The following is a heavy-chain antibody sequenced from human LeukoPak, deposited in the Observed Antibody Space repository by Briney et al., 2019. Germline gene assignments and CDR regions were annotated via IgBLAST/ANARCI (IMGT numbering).Heavy chain of an antibody. V-gene: IGHV3-64*02. D-gene: IGHD4-17*01. CDR1: GFTFSRDF. CDR3: ARRGSVNSLDY. Sequence: PGGSLRLSCAASGFTFSRDFMSWVRQAPGEGLECVAAISNNGDTTYYADSVKGRFTISRDNSKNTLHLQMGSLRPDDLAVYYCARRGSVNSLDYWGQGTLVIVSS. J-gene: IGHJ4*02. CDR2: ISNNGDTT.